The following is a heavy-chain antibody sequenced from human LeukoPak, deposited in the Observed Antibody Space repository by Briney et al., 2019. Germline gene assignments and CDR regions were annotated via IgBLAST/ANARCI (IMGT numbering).Heavy chain of an antibody. CDR3: ARLRGSPMYPDY. Sequence: GGSLRLSCAASGFSFRNYNMILVRQAPGKGLEGISYISGSSDNIHYGDSVKGRFTISSENAQNSLYLQVNSLRDEDTAVYYCARLRGSPMYPDYWGQGTLVTVSS. D-gene: IGHD5-12*01. J-gene: IGHJ4*02. CDR2: ISGSSDNI. V-gene: IGHV3-48*02. CDR1: GFSFRNYN.